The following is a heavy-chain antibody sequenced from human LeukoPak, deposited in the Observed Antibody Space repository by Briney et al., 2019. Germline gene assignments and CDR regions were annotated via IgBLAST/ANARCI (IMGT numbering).Heavy chain of an antibody. D-gene: IGHD3-10*01. Sequence: PGGSLRLSCAASGFTFSSYAMHWVRQAPGKGLEWVAVISHDGSNKYYADSVKGRFTISRDNSKNTLYLQMNSLRAEDTAVYYCARIGPSYYYGMDVWGQGTTVTVSS. CDR1: GFTFSSYA. CDR2: ISHDGSNK. J-gene: IGHJ6*02. CDR3: ARIGPSYYYGMDV. V-gene: IGHV3-30-3*01.